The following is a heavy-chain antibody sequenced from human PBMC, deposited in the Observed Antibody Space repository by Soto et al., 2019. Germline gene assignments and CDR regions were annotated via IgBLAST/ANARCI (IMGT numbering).Heavy chain of an antibody. CDR1: GFTFSSYW. J-gene: IGHJ5*02. CDR3: ARGLMTPVTTGDYFDP. D-gene: IGHD4-4*01. V-gene: IGHV3-74*01. Sequence: EGSLRLSCAASGFTFSSYWMHWVRQAPGKGLVWVSRINRDGGTTSYADSVKGRFTISRDNAKSTLYLQMNSLRAEDTAVYYCARGLMTPVTTGDYFDPWGQGT. CDR2: INRDGGTT.